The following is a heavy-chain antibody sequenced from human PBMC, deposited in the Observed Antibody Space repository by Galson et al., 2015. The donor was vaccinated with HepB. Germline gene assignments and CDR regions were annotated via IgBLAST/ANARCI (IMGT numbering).Heavy chain of an antibody. J-gene: IGHJ6*02. CDR2: INTNTGNP. V-gene: IGHV7-4-1*02. Sequence: SVKVSCKASGYTFTRYAMNWVRQAPGQGLEWMGWINTNTGNPTYAQGFTGRFVFSLDTSVSTAYLQIRSLKAEDTAVYYCARDAYGTNQNYGMDVWGQGTTVTVSS. D-gene: IGHD4/OR15-4a*01. CDR3: ARDAYGTNQNYGMDV. CDR1: GYTFTRYA.